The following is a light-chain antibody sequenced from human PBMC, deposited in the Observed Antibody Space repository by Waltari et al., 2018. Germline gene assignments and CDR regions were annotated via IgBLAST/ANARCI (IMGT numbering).Light chain of an antibody. V-gene: IGLV2-23*02. J-gene: IGLJ3*02. CDR2: DVN. CDR3: CSYAGSTTWV. CDR1: PSAIGSHNL. Sequence: QSALTQPASMSGSPGQSITVSCTGAPSAIGSHNLVSWYQQHPGKAPKLILYDVNRRPSGVSDRFSGSKSGITASLTISGLQAEDEADYYCCSYAGSTTWVFGGGTKLTVL.